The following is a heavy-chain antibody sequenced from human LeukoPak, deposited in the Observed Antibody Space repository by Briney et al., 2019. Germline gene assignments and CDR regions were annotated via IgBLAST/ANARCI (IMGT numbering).Heavy chain of an antibody. CDR1: GGSISSSNW. V-gene: IGHV4-4*02. CDR3: AGERGEEYSSGWYKTNFFYN. J-gene: IGHJ4*02. Sequence: SGTLSLTCAVSGGSISSSNWWSWVRQPPGKELEWIGEIYHSGSTNYNPSLESRVAISADMSKNQISLQLTSVTGADTAVYYCAGERGEEYSSGWYKTNFFYNWGQGVRVTVSS. CDR2: IYHSGST. D-gene: IGHD6-19*01.